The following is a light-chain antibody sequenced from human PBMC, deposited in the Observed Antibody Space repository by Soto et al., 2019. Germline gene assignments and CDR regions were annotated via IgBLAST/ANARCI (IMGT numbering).Light chain of an antibody. CDR3: QQHYSAPFT. J-gene: IGKJ3*01. Sequence: DIVMTQSPDSLAVSLGERTTINCRSSQSVLYSSNNKNYLSWYQQKPGQPPKLLISWASTRGSGVPDRFRGSGSGTDFTLTISSLQAEEVAVYYCQQHYSAPFTFGPGTKVDIK. CDR1: QSVLYSSNNKNY. V-gene: IGKV4-1*01. CDR2: WAS.